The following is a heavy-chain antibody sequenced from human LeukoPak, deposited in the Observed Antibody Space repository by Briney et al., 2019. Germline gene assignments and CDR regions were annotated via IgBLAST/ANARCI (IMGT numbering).Heavy chain of an antibody. Sequence: ASVKVSCKASGYTFTSYAMHWVRQAPGQRLEWMGWINAGNGNTKYSQKFQGRVTITRDTSASTAYMELSSLRSEDTAVYYCARGLTTGGWVEKYEHSTPMGRWGQGTMVTVSS. CDR2: INAGNGNT. CDR3: ARGLTTGGWVEKYEHSTPMGR. J-gene: IGHJ3*01. CDR1: GYTFTSYA. V-gene: IGHV1-3*01. D-gene: IGHD2-2*01.